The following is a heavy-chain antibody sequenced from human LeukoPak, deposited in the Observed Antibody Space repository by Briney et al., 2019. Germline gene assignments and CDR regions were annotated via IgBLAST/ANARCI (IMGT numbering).Heavy chain of an antibody. CDR2: ISGSGGST. D-gene: IGHD2-15*01. J-gene: IGHJ4*02. Sequence: PGASLRLSCAASGFTFSNYAMSWVRQAPGKGLEWVSTISGSGGSTFYADSVKGRFTISRDNSKNTLYLQMNSLRAEDTAVYYCAKGYCSGGSCCLDYWGQGTLVTVSS. CDR3: AKGYCSGGSCCLDY. CDR1: GFTFSNYA. V-gene: IGHV3-23*01.